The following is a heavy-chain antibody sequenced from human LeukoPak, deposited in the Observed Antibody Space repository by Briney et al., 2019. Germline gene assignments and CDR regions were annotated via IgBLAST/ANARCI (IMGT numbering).Heavy chain of an antibody. CDR1: GGSISSSNW. V-gene: IGHV4-4*02. CDR3: TRVSGPPSLDY. J-gene: IGHJ4*02. CDR2: IYHSGST. Sequence: PSETLSLTCAVSGGSISSSNWWSWVRQPPGKGLEWIGEIYHSGSTNYNPSLKSRVTISVDRSKNQFSLNLSSVTAADTAVYYCTRVSGPPSLDYWGQGTLVTVSS.